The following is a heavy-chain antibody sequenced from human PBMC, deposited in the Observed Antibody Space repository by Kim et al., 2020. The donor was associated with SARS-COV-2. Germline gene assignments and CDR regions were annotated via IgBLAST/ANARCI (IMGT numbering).Heavy chain of an antibody. D-gene: IGHD1-26*01. Sequence: ASVKVSCKVSGYTLTELSMHCVRQAPGKGLEWMGGFDPEDGETIYAQKFQGRVTMTEDTSTDTAYMELSSLRSEDTAVYYCATARIVGAYNWFDPWGQGTLVTVSS. CDR1: GYTLTELS. J-gene: IGHJ5*02. CDR3: ATARIVGAYNWFDP. CDR2: FDPEDGET. V-gene: IGHV1-24*01.